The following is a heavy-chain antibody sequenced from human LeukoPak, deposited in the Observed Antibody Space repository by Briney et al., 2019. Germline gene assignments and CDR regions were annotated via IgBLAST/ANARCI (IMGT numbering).Heavy chain of an antibody. J-gene: IGHJ5*02. CDR3: ARGNFYYDFWSGYPRAWFDP. Sequence: ASVKVSCKASGYTFTGYYMHWVRQAPGQGLEWMGRINPNSGGTNYAQKFQGRVTMTRDTSISTAYMELSRLRSEDTAVYYCARGNFYYDFWSGYPRAWFDPWGQGTLVTVSS. CDR1: GYTFTGYY. CDR2: INPNSGGT. V-gene: IGHV1-2*06. D-gene: IGHD3-3*01.